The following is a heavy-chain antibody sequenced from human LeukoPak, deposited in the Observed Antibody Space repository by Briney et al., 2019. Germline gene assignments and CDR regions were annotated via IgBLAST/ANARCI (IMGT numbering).Heavy chain of an antibody. J-gene: IGHJ4*02. CDR3: AKDQYYDILTGFSD. CDR1: GFTFSSYW. D-gene: IGHD3-9*01. Sequence: GGSLRLSCAASGFTFSSYWMSWVRQAPGKGLEWVANIKQDGSEKYYVDSVKGRFTISRDNAKNSLYLQMNSLRAEDTALYYCAKDQYYDILTGFSDWGQGTLVTVSS. V-gene: IGHV3-7*03. CDR2: IKQDGSEK.